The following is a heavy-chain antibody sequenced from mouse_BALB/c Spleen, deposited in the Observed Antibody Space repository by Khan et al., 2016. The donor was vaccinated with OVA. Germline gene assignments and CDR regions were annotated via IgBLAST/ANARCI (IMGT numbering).Heavy chain of an antibody. Sequence: VQLQESGPGLVKPSQSLSLTCTVTGYSITSGYGWNWIRQFPGNKLEWMGYISYSGSTNHNPSPKSRISITRDTAKNQFFLQLNSVTTEDTATYYCARTARIKYWGQGTTLTVSS. D-gene: IGHD1-2*01. J-gene: IGHJ2*01. CDR2: ISYSGST. CDR3: ARTARIKY. CDR1: GYSITSGYG. V-gene: IGHV3-2*02.